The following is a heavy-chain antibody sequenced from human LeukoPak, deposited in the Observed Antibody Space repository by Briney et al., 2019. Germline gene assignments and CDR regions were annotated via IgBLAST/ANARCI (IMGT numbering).Heavy chain of an antibody. CDR3: ARGVDQLPLPKYYFDY. CDR1: GFTFSSYS. D-gene: IGHD2-2*01. Sequence: GGSLRLSCAASGFTFSSYSMNWVRQAPGKGLEWVSYISSSSSTIYYADSVKGRFTISRDNAKNSLYLQMNSLRAEDTAVYYCARGVDQLPLPKYYFDYWGQGTLVTVSS. V-gene: IGHV3-48*01. J-gene: IGHJ4*02. CDR2: ISSSSSTI.